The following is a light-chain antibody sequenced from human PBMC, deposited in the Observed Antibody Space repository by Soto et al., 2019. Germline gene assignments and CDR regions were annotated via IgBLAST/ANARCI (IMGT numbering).Light chain of an antibody. V-gene: IGLV1-47*01. Sequence: QPVLTQPPSASGTPGQRGTISCSGSSSNIGSKYVYWYQQLPGTAPKLLMYRNNQRPSGVTDRFSGSKSGTSASLAISGLRSEDEADYYCAAWDAGVSGPAFGGGTKVTVL. CDR1: SSNIGSKY. CDR2: RNN. CDR3: AAWDAGVSGPA. J-gene: IGLJ2*01.